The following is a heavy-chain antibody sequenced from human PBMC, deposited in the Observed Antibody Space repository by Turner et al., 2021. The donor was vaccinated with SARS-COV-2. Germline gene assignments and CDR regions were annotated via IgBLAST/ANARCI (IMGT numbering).Heavy chain of an antibody. D-gene: IGHD3-9*01. CDR3: AKGSYYDILTGYYGLDY. V-gene: IGHV3-30*18. CDR2: ISYDGSNK. CDR1: GFTFSRYG. Sequence: CAASGFTFSRYGMNWVRQAPGKGLGWVAVISYDGSNKYYADSVKGRFTISRDNSKNTLYLQMNSLRAEDTAVYYCAKGSYYDILTGYYGLDYWGQGTLVTVSS. J-gene: IGHJ4*02.